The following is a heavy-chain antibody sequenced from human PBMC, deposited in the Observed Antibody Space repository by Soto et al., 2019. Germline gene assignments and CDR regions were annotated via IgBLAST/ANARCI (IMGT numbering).Heavy chain of an antibody. V-gene: IGHV1-69*04. J-gene: IGHJ5*02. Sequence: SVKGSCKASGGTFSTDTITWVRQAPGQGLEWMGRIIPIIGIINYAQKFQGGVTISADKFTGTAYMELTGLRSDDTAVYYCAGDPDSHYNDSHASSYPWGQGTLVTVSS. D-gene: IGHD4-4*01. CDR1: GGTFSTDT. CDR2: IIPIIGII. CDR3: AGDPDSHYNDSHASSYP.